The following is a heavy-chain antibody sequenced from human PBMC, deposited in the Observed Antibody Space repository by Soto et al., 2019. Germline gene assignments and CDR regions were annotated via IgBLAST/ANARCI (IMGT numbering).Heavy chain of an antibody. CDR2: IYHSGRT. CDR3: ARDIMGTNYYYYGMDV. J-gene: IGHJ6*02. Sequence: SETLSLTCSVSGDSVTNSRYFWGWIRQPPGKGLEWIGSIYHSGRTYYDPSLKSRVTISVDTSKNQFSLKLSSVTAADTAVYYCARDIMGTNYYYYGMDVWGQGTTVTVSS. D-gene: IGHD2-8*01. V-gene: IGHV4-39*07. CDR1: GDSVTNSRYF.